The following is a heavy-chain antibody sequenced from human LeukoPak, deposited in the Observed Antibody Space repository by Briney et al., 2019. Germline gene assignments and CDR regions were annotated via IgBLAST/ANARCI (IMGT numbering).Heavy chain of an antibody. J-gene: IGHJ6*03. CDR3: ARERWSDYYFWSGYSYYYYMDV. V-gene: IGHV4-59*12. CDR2: IYYSGST. CDR1: GASISSYF. D-gene: IGHD3-3*01. Sequence: PSAPLPLTVTSSGASISSYFWSGLRPPPGKGQEWIGYIYYSGSTNYKHSLKSRVTISVDTPKNKFSLQLSSVTAADTAVYYCARERWSDYYFWSGYSYYYYMDVWGKGTTVTVSS.